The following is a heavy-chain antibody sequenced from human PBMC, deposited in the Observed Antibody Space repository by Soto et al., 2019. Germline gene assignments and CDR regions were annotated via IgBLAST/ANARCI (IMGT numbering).Heavy chain of an antibody. D-gene: IGHD3-9*01. J-gene: IGHJ6*03. CDR3: ARGPFDAAYYYYYMDV. CDR1: GGSFSGYY. CDR2: INHSGST. V-gene: IGHV4-34*01. Sequence: SETLSLTCAVYGGSFSGYYWSWIRQPPGKGLEWIGEINHSGSTNYNPSLKSRVTISVDTSKNQFSLKLSSVTAADTAVYYCARGPFDAAYYYYYMDVWGKGTTVTVSS.